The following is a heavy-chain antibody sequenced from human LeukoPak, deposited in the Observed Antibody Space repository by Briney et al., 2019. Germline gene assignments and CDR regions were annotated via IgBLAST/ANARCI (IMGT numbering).Heavy chain of an antibody. CDR3: ARELVSLGTGYFDL. V-gene: IGHV3-23*01. J-gene: IGHJ2*01. CDR2: ITGSSTWT. CDR1: GFTFGTYG. D-gene: IGHD7-27*01. Sequence: PGGSLRLSCEAFGFTFGTYGMTWVRQAPGKGLEWVSGITGSSTWTYYADSVRGRFTISRDNSKNTLHLQMNNPTADDTAIYYCARELVSLGTGYFDLWGRGTLVTVSS.